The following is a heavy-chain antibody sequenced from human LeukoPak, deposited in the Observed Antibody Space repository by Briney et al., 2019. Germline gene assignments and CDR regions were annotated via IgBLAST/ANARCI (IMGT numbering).Heavy chain of an antibody. CDR3: AGVTRGRFDP. D-gene: IGHD3-10*01. Sequence: PSETLSLTCTATGGTISSYDWSWIRQPPGKGLEWIGYIYYSGSTNYNPSLKSRVTISVDATKNQFPLQQSSMTAADTAVYYCAGVTRGRFDPWGKGTLVTVAS. V-gene: IGHV4-59*01. CDR2: IYYSGST. CDR1: GGTISSYD. J-gene: IGHJ5*02.